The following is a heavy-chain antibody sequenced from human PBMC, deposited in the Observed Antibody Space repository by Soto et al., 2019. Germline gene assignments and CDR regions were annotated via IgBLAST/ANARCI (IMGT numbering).Heavy chain of an antibody. CDR3: ASFGYGSSTSCLNIALYDY. CDR2: IIPILGIA. CDR1: GGTFSSYT. Sequence: SVKVSCKASGGTFSSYTISWVRQAPGQGLEWMGRIIPILGIANYAQKFQGRVTITADKSTSTAYMELSSLRSEDTAVYYCASFGYGSSTSCLNIALYDYWGKGSLVTVYS. J-gene: IGHJ4*02. D-gene: IGHD2-2*01. V-gene: IGHV1-69*02.